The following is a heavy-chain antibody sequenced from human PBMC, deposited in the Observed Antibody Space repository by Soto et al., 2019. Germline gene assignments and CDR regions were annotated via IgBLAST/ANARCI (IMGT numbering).Heavy chain of an antibody. Sequence: QVQLVQSGAEVKRPGASVKVSCKTSGYTFINYGMSWVRQAPGQGLEWMGWSSAYNGDTKNAQKFQGRAIMTPDPSTSTAYMELTSLRSDDTALYNCARDSTFLGRDYTAILFDYWGQGTLVTVSS. D-gene: IGHD3-10*01. CDR2: SSAYNGDT. CDR3: ARDSTFLGRDYTAILFDY. J-gene: IGHJ4*02. CDR1: GYTFINYG. V-gene: IGHV1-18*01.